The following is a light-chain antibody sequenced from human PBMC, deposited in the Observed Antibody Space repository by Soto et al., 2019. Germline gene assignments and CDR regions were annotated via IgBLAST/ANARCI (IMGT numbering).Light chain of an antibody. CDR2: KAS. CDR3: QQYNLGDT. CDR1: QSISSW. Sequence: DIQMTQSPSTLSASVGDRVTITCRASQSISSWLAWYQQKPGKAPKLLIYKASSLESGVPSRFSGSGSGTEFTLTISSLQPDDFATYYCQQYNLGDTFGQGTKLEIK. J-gene: IGKJ2*01. V-gene: IGKV1-5*03.